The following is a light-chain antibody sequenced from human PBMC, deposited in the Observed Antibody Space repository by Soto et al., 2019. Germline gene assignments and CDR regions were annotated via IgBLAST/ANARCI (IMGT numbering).Light chain of an antibody. Sequence: EMVMTQSPATLSVSPGGRATLSCRASQSISDTLAWYQQKPGQAPRLLIHGASTRATGFPARFSGSGSGTDFTLTISSMQSEDFAVYYCQQYNNWPWTFGQGTKLDIK. CDR1: QSISDT. J-gene: IGKJ1*01. CDR2: GAS. V-gene: IGKV3-15*01. CDR3: QQYNNWPWT.